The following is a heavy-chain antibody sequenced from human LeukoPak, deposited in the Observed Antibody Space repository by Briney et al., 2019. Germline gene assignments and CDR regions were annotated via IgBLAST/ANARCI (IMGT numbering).Heavy chain of an antibody. J-gene: IGHJ5*01. CDR1: GDSVSSNSAA. CDR3: ARDPPPTGRNWFDS. D-gene: IGHD1-26*01. Sequence: SQTLSLTCALSGDSVSSNSAAWDWIRHSPSSGLEWLGRTYYRSKWYNDYAVSVKSRITINPDTSKNQFALQLNSVSPEDTAVYYCARDPPPTGRNWFDSWGQGTLVTVSS. V-gene: IGHV6-1*01. CDR2: TYYRSKWYN.